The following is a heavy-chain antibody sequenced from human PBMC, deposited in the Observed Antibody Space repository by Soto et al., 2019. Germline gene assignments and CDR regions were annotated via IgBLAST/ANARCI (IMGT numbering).Heavy chain of an antibody. Sequence: EVQLVESGGGLVQPGGSLRLSCAASGFSFSGYWMHWVRQVPGQAPTWVSRINSAGTCTDSADSVRGRFTISKDTASNTLYLQMNSLRVEDTAVYYCTRALDGMIPTAFWGQGTLVTVSS. CDR2: INSAGTCT. J-gene: IGHJ4*02. V-gene: IGHV3-74*01. D-gene: IGHD3-16*01. CDR3: TRALDGMIPTAF. CDR1: GFSFSGYW.